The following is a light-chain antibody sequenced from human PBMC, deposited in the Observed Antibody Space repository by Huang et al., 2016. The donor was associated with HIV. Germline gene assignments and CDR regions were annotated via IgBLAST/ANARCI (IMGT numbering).Light chain of an antibody. CDR1: QRISSW. Sequence: DIQMTQSPSPLSASVGDRVTIPCRASQRISSWLAWYQQKPGKAPKLLIYDASSLESGVPSRCSGSGSGTEFTLTISSLQPDNFATYYCQQYNSYPYTFGQGTKLEIK. V-gene: IGKV1-5*01. CDR3: QQYNSYPYT. J-gene: IGKJ2*01. CDR2: DAS.